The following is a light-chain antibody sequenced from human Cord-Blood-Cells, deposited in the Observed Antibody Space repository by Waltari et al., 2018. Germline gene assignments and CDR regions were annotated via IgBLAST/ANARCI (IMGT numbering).Light chain of an antibody. CDR3: CSYAGSSYV. CDR2: DVS. V-gene: IGLV2-11*01. J-gene: IGLJ1*01. CDR1: ISAVAGYST. Sequence: SALTQPRSVSGSPGQSVTISCPGTISAVAGYSTVSWYQQHPGKAPKLMIYDVSNRPSGVPDRFSGTKSGNTASLTISGLQAEDEADYYCCSYAGSSYVFGTGTKVTVL.